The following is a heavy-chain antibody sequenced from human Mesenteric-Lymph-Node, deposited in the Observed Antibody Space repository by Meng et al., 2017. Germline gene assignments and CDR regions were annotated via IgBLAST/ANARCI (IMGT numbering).Heavy chain of an antibody. CDR1: GFTFSSYW. CDR2: INSDGSST. CDR3: ARWINSGSYYVFDY. V-gene: IGHV3-74*01. D-gene: IGHD1-26*01. J-gene: IGHJ4*02. Sequence: GESLKISCAASGFTFSSYWMHWVRQAPGKGLVWVSRINSDGSSTSYADSVKGRFTISRDNAKNTLYLQMNSLRAEDTAVYYCARWINSGSYYVFDYWGQGTPVTVSS.